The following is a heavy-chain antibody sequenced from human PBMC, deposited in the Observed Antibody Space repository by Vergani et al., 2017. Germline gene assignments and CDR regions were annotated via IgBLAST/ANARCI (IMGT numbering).Heavy chain of an antibody. CDR1: GFTFSDYG. J-gene: IGHJ4*02. CDR3: AKVSRRFFWFGEFDFDY. CDR2: IQNDGSKI. V-gene: IGHV3-30*02. Sequence: QVQLVESGGGVVQPGGSLRLSCAASGFTFSDYGMHWVRLAPGKGLEWVAFIQNDGSKIYYRDSVEGRFTISRDNSENMIYLQMTTLRPDDSAIYYCAKVSRRFFWFGEFDFDYRGRGTLVTVSS. D-gene: IGHD3-10*01.